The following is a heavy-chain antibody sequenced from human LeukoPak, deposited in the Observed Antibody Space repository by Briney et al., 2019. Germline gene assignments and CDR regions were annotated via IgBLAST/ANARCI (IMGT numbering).Heavy chain of an antibody. J-gene: IGHJ6*04. CDR2: IYYSGST. CDR1: GGSISSCSYY. D-gene: IGHD2-2*01. V-gene: IGHV4-39*07. CDR3: AIPPHLIYCSSTSCYEMDV. Sequence: SETLSLTCTVSGGSISSCSYYWGWIRQPPGKGLEWIGSIYYSGSTYYNPYLKSRVTTSVDTSKNQFSLKLSSVTAADTAVYYCAIPPHLIYCSSTSCYEMDVWGKGTTVTVSS.